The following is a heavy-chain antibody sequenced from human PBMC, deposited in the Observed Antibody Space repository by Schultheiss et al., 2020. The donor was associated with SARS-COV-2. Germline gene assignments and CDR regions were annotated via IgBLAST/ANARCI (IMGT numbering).Heavy chain of an antibody. CDR3: ARDRGIAARPWGWFDP. CDR2: IYTSGST. D-gene: IGHD6-6*01. Sequence: SQTLSLTCTVSGGSISSGSYYWSWIRQPAGKGLEWIGRIYTSGSTNYNPSLKSRVTISVDTSKNQFSLKLSSVTAADTAVYYCARDRGIAARPWGWFDPWGQGTLVTVSS. J-gene: IGHJ5*02. V-gene: IGHV4-61*02. CDR1: GGSISSGSYY.